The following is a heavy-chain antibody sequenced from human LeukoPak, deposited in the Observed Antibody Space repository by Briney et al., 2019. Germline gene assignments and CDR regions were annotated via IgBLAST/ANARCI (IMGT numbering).Heavy chain of an antibody. J-gene: IGHJ4*02. CDR2: IYYSGST. CDR3: ARGGATVQSYYFDY. CDR1: GGSISSYY. V-gene: IGHV4-59*01. D-gene: IGHD1-1*01. Sequence: SETPSLTCTVSGGSISSYYWSWIRQPPGKGLEWIGYIYYSGSTNYNPSHKSRVTISVDTSKNQFSLKLSSVTAADTAVYYCARGGATVQSYYFDYWGQGTLVTVSS.